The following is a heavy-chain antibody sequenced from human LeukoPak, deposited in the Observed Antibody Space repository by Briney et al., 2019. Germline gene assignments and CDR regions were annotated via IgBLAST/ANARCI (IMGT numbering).Heavy chain of an antibody. Sequence: SETLSLTCTVSGGSISSGGYYWSWIRQPPGKGLEWIGYIYHSGSTYYNPSLKSRVTISVDRSKNQFSLKLSSVTAADTAVYYCARTPPGAVARPQYFQHWGQGTLVTVSS. CDR3: ARTPPGAVARPQYFQH. V-gene: IGHV4-30-2*01. D-gene: IGHD6-19*01. CDR1: GGSISSGGYY. J-gene: IGHJ1*01. CDR2: IYHSGST.